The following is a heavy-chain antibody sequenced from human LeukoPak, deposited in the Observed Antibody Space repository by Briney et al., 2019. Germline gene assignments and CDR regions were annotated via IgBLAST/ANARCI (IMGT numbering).Heavy chain of an antibody. Sequence: GGSLRLSCAASGFIFNNYAMNWVRQAPGKGLEWVAVTSYDGSNKYYADSVKGRFTISRDNSKDTLYVQMNSLRVEDTAVYYCARDGRIAVAGTFTDWGQGTLVTVSS. D-gene: IGHD6-19*01. CDR1: GFIFNNYA. CDR2: TSYDGSNK. CDR3: ARDGRIAVAGTFTD. V-gene: IGHV3-30*04. J-gene: IGHJ4*02.